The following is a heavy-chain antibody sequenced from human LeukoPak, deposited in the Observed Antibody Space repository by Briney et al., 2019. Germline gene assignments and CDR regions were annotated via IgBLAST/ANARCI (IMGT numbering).Heavy chain of an antibody. D-gene: IGHD6-19*01. J-gene: IGHJ4*02. CDR1: GFTFSSYW. CDR2: IRGKVYGGTT. Sequence: GGSLRLSCAASGFTFSSYWMSWVRQAPGTGLEWLGFIRGKVYGGTTEYAASVKGRFTFSRDDSKSIAYLQMNSLKTEDTAVYYCTRAVPHTDYWGQGTVVTVSS. CDR3: TRAVPHTDY. V-gene: IGHV3-49*04.